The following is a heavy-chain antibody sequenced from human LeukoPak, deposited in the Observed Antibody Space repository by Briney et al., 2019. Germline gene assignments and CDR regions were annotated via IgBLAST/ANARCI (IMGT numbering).Heavy chain of an antibody. CDR1: GGSISSSNW. CDR2: IYHSGST. J-gene: IGHJ4*02. Sequence: KPSETLSLTCAVSGGSISSSNWWSWVRQPPGKGLEWIGEIYHSGSTNYNPSLKSRVTISVDKSKNQFSLKLSSVTAADTAVYYCARDKVEKGGVWGSYMVYWGQGTLVTVSS. V-gene: IGHV4-4*02. CDR3: ARDKVEKGGVWGSYMVY. D-gene: IGHD3-16*01.